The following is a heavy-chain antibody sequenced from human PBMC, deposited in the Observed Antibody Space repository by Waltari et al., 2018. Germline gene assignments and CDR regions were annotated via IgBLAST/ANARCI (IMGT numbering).Heavy chain of an antibody. CDR3: ASSSSSVDY. Sequence: QVQLVQSGAEVKKPGASVKVSCKASGYTFTGYYMHWVRQAPGQGLEWMGRINPNRGGTNYAQKLQGRVTMTRDTSISTAYMELSRLRSDDTAVYYCASSSSSVDYWGQGTLVTVSS. V-gene: IGHV1-2*06. CDR2: INPNRGGT. J-gene: IGHJ4*02. CDR1: GYTFTGYY. D-gene: IGHD6-6*01.